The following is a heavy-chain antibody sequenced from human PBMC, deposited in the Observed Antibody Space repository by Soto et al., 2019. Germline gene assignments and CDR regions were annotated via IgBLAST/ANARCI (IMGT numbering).Heavy chain of an antibody. V-gene: IGHV3-21*01. Sequence: GGSLRLSCAASGFTFSSYSMNWVRQAPGKGLEWVSSISSSSSYIYYADSVKGRFTISRDNAKNSLYLQMNSLRAEDTAVYYCARASYGRGYYTSHYYGMDVWGQGTTVTVSS. D-gene: IGHD3-3*01. J-gene: IGHJ6*02. CDR2: ISSSSSYI. CDR1: GFTFSSYS. CDR3: ARASYGRGYYTSHYYGMDV.